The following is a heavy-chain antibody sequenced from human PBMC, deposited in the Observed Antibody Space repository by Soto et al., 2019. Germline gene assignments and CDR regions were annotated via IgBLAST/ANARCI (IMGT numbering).Heavy chain of an antibody. CDR1: GGSISSGGYY. D-gene: IGHD1-7*01. Sequence: QVQLQESGPGLVKPSQTLSLTCTVSGGSISSGGYYWSWIRQHPGKGLEWIGYIYYSGSTYYNPSLKSRVIISVETSKNQFSLKLSSVTAADTAVYYCARVRLELLPSGFWFDPWGQGTLVTVSS. CDR2: IYYSGST. V-gene: IGHV4-31*03. CDR3: ARVRLELLPSGFWFDP. J-gene: IGHJ5*02.